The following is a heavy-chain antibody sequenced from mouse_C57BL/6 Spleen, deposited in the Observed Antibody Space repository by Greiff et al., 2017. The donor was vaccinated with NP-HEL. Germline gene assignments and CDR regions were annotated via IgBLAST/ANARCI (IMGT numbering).Heavy chain of an antibody. CDR2: INPGSGGT. CDR3: ARIWAAMDY. J-gene: IGHJ4*01. D-gene: IGHD4-1*01. Sequence: VQLQQSGAELVRPGTSVKVSCKASGYAFTNYLIEWVKQRPGQGLEWIGVINPGSGGTNYNEKFKGKATLTADKSSSTAYMQLSSLTSEDSAVYFCARIWAAMDYWGQGTSVTVSS. V-gene: IGHV1-54*01. CDR1: GYAFTNYL.